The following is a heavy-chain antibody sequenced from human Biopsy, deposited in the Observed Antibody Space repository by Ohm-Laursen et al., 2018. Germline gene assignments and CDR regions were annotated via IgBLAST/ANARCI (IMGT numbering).Heavy chain of an antibody. J-gene: IGHJ3*02. V-gene: IGHV1-18*04. CDR2: ISTYNDDT. D-gene: IGHD3-3*01. CDR3: ARDPGYDFWSGSDPFDI. Sequence: ASVKVSCKASGYTFTAYGISWVRQAPGQGLEWMGWISTYNDDTNIAQKFQGRVSMTTDTSTRTAYMELRSLRSGDTAIYFCARDPGYDFWSGSDPFDIWGQGALVTVS. CDR1: GYTFTAYG.